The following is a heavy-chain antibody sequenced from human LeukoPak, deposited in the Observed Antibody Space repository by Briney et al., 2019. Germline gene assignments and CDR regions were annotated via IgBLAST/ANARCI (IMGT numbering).Heavy chain of an antibody. CDR3: VTGDNPDYTWENHRLDAFDI. CDR1: GFSFSQHS. V-gene: IGHV3-21*01. CDR2: ITGGGTFT. D-gene: IGHD3-16*01. J-gene: IGHJ3*02. Sequence: GGSVRLSCEASGFSFSQHSMGWVRLAPGKGLEWVSSITGGGTFTFYADSVKGRFTVSRDNANNLLFLQLHSLRAYDTAIYYCVTGDNPDYTWENHRLDAFDIWGQGTMVTLSS.